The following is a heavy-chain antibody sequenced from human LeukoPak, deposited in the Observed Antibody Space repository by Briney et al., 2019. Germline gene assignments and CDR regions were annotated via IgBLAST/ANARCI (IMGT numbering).Heavy chain of an antibody. Sequence: GGSLRLSCAASGLPFSSYTMNWVRQAPGRGLEWVSSITGGSNYMYYRDSVKGRFTISRDNAKNSLYLQMSSLRVEDTAVYYCVRFPSGITASIYYFDYWGQGTLVTVSS. CDR3: VRFPSGITASIYYFDY. CDR1: GLPFSSYT. V-gene: IGHV3-21*01. J-gene: IGHJ4*02. CDR2: ITGGSNYM. D-gene: IGHD5-12*01.